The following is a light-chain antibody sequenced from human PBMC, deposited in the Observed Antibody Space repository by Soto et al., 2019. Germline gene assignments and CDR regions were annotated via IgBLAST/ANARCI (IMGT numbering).Light chain of an antibody. CDR1: QGIRSY. CDR2: AAS. CDR3: QQLNSYPFT. J-gene: IGKJ5*01. V-gene: IGKV1-9*01. Sequence: DIQLTQSPSFLSASVGDRVTITCRASQGIRSYLAWYQQKPGKAPKLLIYAASTLQSGVPSRFSGSGSGTEFTLTISSLQPEDFATYYYQQLNSYPFTFGQGTRLEIK.